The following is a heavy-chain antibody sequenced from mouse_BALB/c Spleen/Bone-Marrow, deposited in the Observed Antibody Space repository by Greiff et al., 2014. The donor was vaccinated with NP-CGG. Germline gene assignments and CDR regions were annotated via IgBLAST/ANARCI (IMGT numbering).Heavy chain of an antibody. Sequence: VQVVESGPELVKPGASVKISCTGSGYAFSSSWMNWVKQRPGQGLEWIGRIYPGDGDTNSNGRFKGKATLTADRSSNTAYMQLSSLPSVDAAVYFCARSAYYGSSYGAMDYWGQGTSVTVSS. D-gene: IGHD1-1*01. J-gene: IGHJ4*01. CDR2: IYPGDGDT. V-gene: IGHV1-82*01. CDR1: GYAFSSSW. CDR3: ARSAYYGSSYGAMDY.